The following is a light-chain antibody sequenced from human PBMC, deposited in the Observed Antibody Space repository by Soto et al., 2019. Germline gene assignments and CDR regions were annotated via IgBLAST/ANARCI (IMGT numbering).Light chain of an antibody. CDR3: WLYYNGPYG. Sequence: QAVVTQEPSVTVSPGGTVTLTCGSSTGAVTSGHYPYWFQQKPGQAPRTLIYDTSNRHSWTPARFSGSLLGGKAALTLSGAQPEDEAEYSCWLYYNGPYGFGTGTKVTVL. CDR1: TGAVTSGHY. V-gene: IGLV7-46*01. J-gene: IGLJ1*01. CDR2: DTS.